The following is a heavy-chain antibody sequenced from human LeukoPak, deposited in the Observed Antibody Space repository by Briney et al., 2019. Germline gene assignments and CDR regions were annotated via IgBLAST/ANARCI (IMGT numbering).Heavy chain of an antibody. V-gene: IGHV3-48*01. CDR1: GFTFSSYG. Sequence: GGSLRLSCAASGFTFSSYGMHWVRQAPGKGLEWVSYISSSSSTIYYADSVKGRFTISRDSAKNSLYLQMNSLRAEDTAVYYCAREYCSGGSCYPGIVNYWGQGTLVTVSS. D-gene: IGHD2-15*01. J-gene: IGHJ4*02. CDR2: ISSSSSTI. CDR3: AREYCSGGSCYPGIVNY.